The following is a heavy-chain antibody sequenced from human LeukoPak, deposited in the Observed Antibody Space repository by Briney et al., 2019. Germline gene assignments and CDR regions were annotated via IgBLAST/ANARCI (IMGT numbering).Heavy chain of an antibody. V-gene: IGHV3-48*01. J-gene: IGHJ4*02. CDR3: ARVRGYSSSSFLDY. D-gene: IGHD6-6*01. CDR2: ISSSSSTI. CDR1: GFNFDDYV. Sequence: PGGSLRLSCAASGFNFDDYVMSWVRQAPGKGLEWVSYISSSSSTIYYADSVKGRFTISRDNAKNSLYLQMNSLRAEDTAVYYCARVRGYSSSSFLDYWGQGTLVTVSS.